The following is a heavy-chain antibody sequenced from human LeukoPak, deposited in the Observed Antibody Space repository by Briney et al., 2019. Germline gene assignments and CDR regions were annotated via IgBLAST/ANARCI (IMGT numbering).Heavy chain of an antibody. CDR2: ISGSGGST. CDR1: GFTFSSYG. Sequence: PGGSLRLSCAASGFTFSSYGMSWVRQAPGKGLEWVSAISGSGGSTYYADSVKGRFTISRDNSKNTLYLQMNSLRAEDTAVYYCAKDAVGYSSGWQANPITFDYWGQGTLVTVSS. J-gene: IGHJ4*02. CDR3: AKDAVGYSSGWQANPITFDY. D-gene: IGHD6-19*01. V-gene: IGHV3-23*01.